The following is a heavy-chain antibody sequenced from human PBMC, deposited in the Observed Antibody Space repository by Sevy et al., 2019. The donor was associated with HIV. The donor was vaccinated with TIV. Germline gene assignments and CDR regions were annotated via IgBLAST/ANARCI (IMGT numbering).Heavy chain of an antibody. J-gene: IGHJ4*02. CDR2: ISYDGFNK. D-gene: IGHD2-21*01. V-gene: IGHV3-30*09. Sequence: GGSLRLSCAGSGFTFSTYAMHWVRQTPGRGLEWVSTISYDGFNKYYRDSVKGRIAISRENSQNTQYLQMNSLRVEDTAVYYCLIPFSGGGGGYWGQGTLVTVSS. CDR3: LIPFSGGGGGY. CDR1: GFTFSTYA.